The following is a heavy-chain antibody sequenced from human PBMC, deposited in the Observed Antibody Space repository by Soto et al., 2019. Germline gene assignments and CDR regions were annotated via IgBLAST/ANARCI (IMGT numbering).Heavy chain of an antibody. CDR2: IRDKANNYAT. J-gene: IGHJ5*02. Sequence: GSLRLSCAASGFTFSVSAMHWVRQASGKGLEWVARIRDKANNYATAYAASVEGRFTISRDDSKNTAYLQMNSLKTEDTAVYYCTYYYDNNNWFDPWGQGTLVTVSS. V-gene: IGHV3-73*01. D-gene: IGHD3-22*01. CDR1: GFTFSVSA. CDR3: TYYYDNNNWFDP.